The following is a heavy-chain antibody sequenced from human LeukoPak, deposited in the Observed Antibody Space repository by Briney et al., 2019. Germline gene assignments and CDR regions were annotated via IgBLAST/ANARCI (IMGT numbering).Heavy chain of an antibody. CDR2: MYYSGST. D-gene: IGHD2-21*01. CDR1: GGSISSGDYS. CDR3: ARGLDTNDWSDAFDI. Sequence: PSETQSLTCAVSGGSISSGDYSWSWIRQPPGKGLEWIGYMYYSGSTYSNLSLKSRVTISVDTSKNQFSLKLSSVPAADTAVYYCARGLDTNDWSDAFDIWGQGTMVTVSS. V-gene: IGHV4-30-4*07. J-gene: IGHJ3*02.